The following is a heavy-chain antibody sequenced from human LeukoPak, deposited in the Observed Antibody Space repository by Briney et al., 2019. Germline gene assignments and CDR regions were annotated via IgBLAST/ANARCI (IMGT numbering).Heavy chain of an antibody. J-gene: IGHJ6*03. Sequence: GGSLRLSCAASGFTFDDYGMSWVRQGPGKGLEWVSAINRNGDSTGYADSVKGRFTISRDNAKNSLYLQMNSLRAEDTAVYYCARVWWYGNYYYMDVRGKGTTVTVSS. V-gene: IGHV3-20*04. D-gene: IGHD2-15*01. CDR3: ARVWWYGNYYYMDV. CDR1: GFTFDDYG. CDR2: INRNGDST.